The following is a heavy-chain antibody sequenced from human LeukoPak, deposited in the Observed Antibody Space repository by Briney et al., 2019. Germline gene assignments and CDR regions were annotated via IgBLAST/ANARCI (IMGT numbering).Heavy chain of an antibody. J-gene: IGHJ4*02. D-gene: IGHD6-13*01. Sequence: ASVKVSCKASGYTFTSYDINWVRQATGQGLEWMGWMNPISGNTGHAQKFQGRVTMTRDTSISTAYMELSSLRSEDTAVYYCARRIAAASDFDYWGQGTLVTVSS. CDR2: MNPISGNT. CDR1: GYTFTSYD. V-gene: IGHV1-8*01. CDR3: ARRIAAASDFDY.